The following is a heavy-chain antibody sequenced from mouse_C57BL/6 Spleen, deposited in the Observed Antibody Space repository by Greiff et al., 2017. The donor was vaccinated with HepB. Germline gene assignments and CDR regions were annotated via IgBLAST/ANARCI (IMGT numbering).Heavy chain of an antibody. J-gene: IGHJ2*01. D-gene: IGHD2-4*01. CDR3: ARQPYYDYGFDY. Sequence: QVQLQQSGAELAKPGASVKLSCKASGFTFTSYCMHLVTQRPGQGLEWIGYINPSSGYTKYNQKFKDKATLTADKSSSTAYMQLSSLTYEDSAVYYCARQPYYDYGFDYWGQGTTLTVSS. V-gene: IGHV1-7*01. CDR1: GFTFTSYC. CDR2: INPSSGYT.